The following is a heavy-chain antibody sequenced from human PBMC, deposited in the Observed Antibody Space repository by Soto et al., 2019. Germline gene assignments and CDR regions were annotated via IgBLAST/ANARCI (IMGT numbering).Heavy chain of an antibody. CDR2: IDSDGSST. J-gene: IGHJ5*02. CDR3: ARVGGYNWFDT. Sequence: EVQLVESGGGLVQPGGSLRISCAASGFTFSRFWMHWVRQAPGKGLLWVSRIDSDGSSTNYADSVKGRFTVSRDNAKNTLYLQMNSLRAEDTAVYYCARVGGYNWFDTWGQGTLVTVSS. V-gene: IGHV3-74*01. CDR1: GFTFSRFW.